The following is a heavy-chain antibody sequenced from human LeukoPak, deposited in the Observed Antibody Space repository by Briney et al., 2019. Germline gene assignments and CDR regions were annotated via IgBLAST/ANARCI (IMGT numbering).Heavy chain of an antibody. CDR3: ARRGDYGRPFDY. V-gene: IGHV5-51*01. CDR1: GYTFTNYW. CDR2: IYPGDSDT. Sequence: GESLKISCKGSGYTFTNYWIGWVRQMPEKGLEWMGIIYPGDSDTRYSPPFQGKVTISADKSISTAYLQWSSLKASDTAMYYCARRGDYGRPFDYWGQGTLVTVSS. J-gene: IGHJ4*02. D-gene: IGHD4-17*01.